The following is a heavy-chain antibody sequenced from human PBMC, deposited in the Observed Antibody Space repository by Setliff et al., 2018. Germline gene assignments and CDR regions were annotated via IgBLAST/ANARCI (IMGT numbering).Heavy chain of an antibody. CDR2: MNARGLT. CDR1: GASISAYY. V-gene: IGHV4-4*07. Sequence: ETLSLTCTVSGASISAYYWSWFRQPPGKGLEWIGGMNARGLTEYSPPLKSRVAMSLDTSKNTASLKLTSVTAGDTAAYFCAREDYDSSGYYMDYWGQGTLVTVSS. D-gene: IGHD3-22*01. CDR3: AREDYDSSGYYMDY. J-gene: IGHJ4*02.